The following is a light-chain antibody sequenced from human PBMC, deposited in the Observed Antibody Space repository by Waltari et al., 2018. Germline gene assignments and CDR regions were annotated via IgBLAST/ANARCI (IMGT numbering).Light chain of an antibody. CDR2: GAS. V-gene: IGKV3-11*01. CDR3: HQRSNWPIT. J-gene: IGKJ5*01. CDR1: QSVSSY. Sequence: LVLTQSTATLSLSPGERATLSCSASQSVSSYLVWYQQKPGQTPRLLIYGASNRATGIPARFSGSGSGTDFTLTISSLESEDFAVYYCHQRSNWPITFGQGTRLEIK.